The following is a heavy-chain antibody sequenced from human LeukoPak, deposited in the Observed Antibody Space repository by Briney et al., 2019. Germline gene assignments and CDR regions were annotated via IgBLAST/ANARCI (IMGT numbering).Heavy chain of an antibody. Sequence: PGGSLRLSCVASGFPFHDHGIQWVRQAPGKGLEWVAVIASDGGAKVYADFVKGRFTLSRDNSKNTVFLQMNSLSVEDTAVYYCARKDAWGQWYFDLWGQGAPATVSS. V-gene: IGHV3-30*03. CDR2: IASDGGAK. D-gene: IGHD6-19*01. CDR3: ARKDAWGQWYFDL. CDR1: GFPFHDHG. J-gene: IGHJ4*02.